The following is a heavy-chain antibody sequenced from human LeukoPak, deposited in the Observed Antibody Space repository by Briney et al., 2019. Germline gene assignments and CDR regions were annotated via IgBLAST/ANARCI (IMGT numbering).Heavy chain of an antibody. J-gene: IGHJ4*02. Sequence: GGTLRLSCVASGFTFSSHGMNWVRQAPGKGLEWVSGIIPSGHTTYYADSVRGRFTISRDNSRNTVYLQMNSLRAEDTAVYYCAKHPKRYSSSWSPTGYWGQGTLVTVSS. CDR1: GFTFSSHG. D-gene: IGHD6-13*01. V-gene: IGHV3-23*01. CDR3: AKHPKRYSSSWSPTGY. CDR2: IIPSGHTT.